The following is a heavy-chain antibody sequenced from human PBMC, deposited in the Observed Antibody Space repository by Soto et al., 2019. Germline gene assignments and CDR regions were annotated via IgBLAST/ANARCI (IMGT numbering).Heavy chain of an antibody. CDR3: ARDFSRDGYNYITNYFDY. CDR2: ISSSGSTI. CDR1: GFTFSSYE. V-gene: IGHV3-48*03. Sequence: LRLSCAASGFTFSSYEMNWVRQAPGKGLEWVSYISSSGSTIYYADSVKGRFTISRDNAKNSLYLQMNSLRAEDTAVYYCARDFSRDGYNYITNYFDYWGQGTLVTVSS. J-gene: IGHJ4*02. D-gene: IGHD5-12*01.